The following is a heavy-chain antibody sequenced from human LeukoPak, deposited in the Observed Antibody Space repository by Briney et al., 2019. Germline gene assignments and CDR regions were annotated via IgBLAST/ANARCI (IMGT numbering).Heavy chain of an antibody. CDR1: GYSISSGYY. J-gene: IGHJ3*02. D-gene: IGHD3-9*01. CDR3: NLATIFSPDDAFDI. V-gene: IGHV4-38-2*01. CDR2: IYHSGST. Sequence: SETLSLTCAVSGYSISSGYYWGWIRQPPGKGLEWIGSIYHSGSTYYNPSLKSRVTISVDTSKNQCSLKLSSVTAADTAVYYCNLATIFSPDDAFDIWGQGTMVTVSS.